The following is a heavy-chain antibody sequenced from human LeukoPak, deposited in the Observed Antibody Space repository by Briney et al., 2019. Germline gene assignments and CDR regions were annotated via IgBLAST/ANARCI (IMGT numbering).Heavy chain of an antibody. J-gene: IGHJ3*02. V-gene: IGHV4-39*01. CDR2: IYYSGST. CDR3: ARRDIVVVPAAIGAGAFDI. CDR1: GDSISSGSYY. Sequence: SETLSLTCTVSGDSISSGSYYWSWIRQPPGRGLEWIGSIYYSGSTYYNPSLKSRVTISVDTSKNQFSLKLSSVTAADTAVYYCARRDIVVVPAAIGAGAFDIWGQGTMVTVSS. D-gene: IGHD2-2*02.